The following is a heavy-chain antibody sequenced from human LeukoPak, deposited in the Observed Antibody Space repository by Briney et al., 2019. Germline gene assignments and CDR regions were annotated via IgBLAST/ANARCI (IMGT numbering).Heavy chain of an antibody. V-gene: IGHV1-46*01. CDR3: ARAQYNDRGPDY. CDR2: INPNDATT. Sequence: ASVKVSCKASGYTFTSYYMQWVRQAPGQGLEWMGIINPNDATTSYTQKFQGRVAMTRDTSTSTVYMELSSLRSEDTAVYYCARAQYNDRGPDYWGQGTQVTVSS. J-gene: IGHJ4*02. D-gene: IGHD3-22*01. CDR1: GYTFTSYY.